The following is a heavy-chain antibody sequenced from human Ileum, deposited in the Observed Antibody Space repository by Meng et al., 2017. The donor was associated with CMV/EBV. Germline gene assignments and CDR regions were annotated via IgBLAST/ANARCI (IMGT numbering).Heavy chain of an antibody. CDR3: ARRWHYCGDTRCYYYFDY. Sequence: GESLKISCKASGYTFTSYGISWVRQAPGQGLEWMGWISVYNGNTNYAQKVQGRVTMTTDTSTTTAYMELRSLRSDDTAVYYCARRWHYCGDTRCYYYFDYWGQGTLVTVSS. V-gene: IGHV1-18*01. D-gene: IGHD2-2*01. CDR1: GYTFTSYG. J-gene: IGHJ4*02. CDR2: ISVYNGNT.